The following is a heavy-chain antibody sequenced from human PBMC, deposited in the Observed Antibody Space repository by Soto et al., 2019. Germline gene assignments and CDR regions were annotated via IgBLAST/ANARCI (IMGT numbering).Heavy chain of an antibody. CDR1: GGSISSYY. CDR3: ARLNGYCVSTGCHGYYGMDV. CDR2: IYYSGST. D-gene: IGHD2-2*03. J-gene: IGHJ6*02. Sequence: ETLSLTCTVSGGSISSYYWSWIRQPPGKGLEWIGYIYYSGSTNYNPSLKSRVTISVDTSKNQFSLKLSSVTAADTAVYYCARLNGYCVSTGCHGYYGMDVWGQWTTVTVSS. V-gene: IGHV4-59*08.